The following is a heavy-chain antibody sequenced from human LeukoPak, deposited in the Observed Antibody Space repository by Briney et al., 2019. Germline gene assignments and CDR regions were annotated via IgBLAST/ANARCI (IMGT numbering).Heavy chain of an antibody. V-gene: IGHV3-7*05. Sequence: PGGSLRLSCAASGFMFSNYWMSWVRQAPGKGLEWVANIKQDGREEYYVDSLKGRFTSSRDNAKNSLYLQMNRLRAEDTAVYYCATISQRSLDPWGQGTLVTVSS. CDR3: ATISQRSLDP. CDR1: GFMFSNYW. CDR2: IKQDGREE. J-gene: IGHJ5*02.